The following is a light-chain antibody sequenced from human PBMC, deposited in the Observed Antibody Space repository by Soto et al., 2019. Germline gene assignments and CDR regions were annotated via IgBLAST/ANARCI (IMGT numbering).Light chain of an antibody. CDR2: EVS. V-gene: IGKV2D-29*02. Sequence: DIVVTQTPLSLSVTPGQPASISCKSSQSLLYSDGKTYLYWFLQKPGQSPQLLIYEVSNRFSGVTDRFSGRGSGPDVTLKISQVEAEDVGVCYCMQSIQVPWTFGLETKVTIK. J-gene: IGKJ1*01. CDR3: MQSIQVPWT. CDR1: QSLLYSDGKTY.